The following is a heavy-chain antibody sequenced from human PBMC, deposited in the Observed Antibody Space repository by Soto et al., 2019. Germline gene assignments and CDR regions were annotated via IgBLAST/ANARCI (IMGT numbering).Heavy chain of an antibody. J-gene: IGHJ5*02. CDR2: IIPMFGTA. V-gene: IGHV1-69*13. CDR1: GDTFSSYA. D-gene: IGHD3-9*01. CDR3: ARGSGDDILTGYSYNWFDP. Sequence: GASVKVSCKASGDTFSSYAVTWVRQAPGQGLEWLGGIIPMFGTANYAQKFQGRVTITADGSTSTAYMELSSLRAEDTAVYYCARGSGDDILTGYSYNWFDPWGQGTLVTVSS.